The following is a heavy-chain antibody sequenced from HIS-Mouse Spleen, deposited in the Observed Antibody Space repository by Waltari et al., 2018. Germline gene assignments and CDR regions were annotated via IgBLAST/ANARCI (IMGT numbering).Heavy chain of an antibody. CDR2: IYYSGSP. D-gene: IGHD6-13*01. CDR1: GGSISSSSYY. J-gene: IGHJ2*01. V-gene: IGHV4-39*07. Sequence: QLQLQESGPGLVKPSETLSLTCTVSGGSISSSSYYWGWIRQPPGKGLKWIGSIYYSGSPYYTPSLKSRVTISVETAKNQFSLKLSSVTAADTAVYYCAREIPYSSSWYDWYFDLWGRGTLVTVSS. CDR3: AREIPYSSSWYDWYFDL.